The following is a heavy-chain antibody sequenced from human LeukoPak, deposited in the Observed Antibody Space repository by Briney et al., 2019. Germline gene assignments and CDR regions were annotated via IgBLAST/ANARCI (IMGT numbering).Heavy chain of an antibody. Sequence: SETLSLTCTVSGGSISSYFWSWIRQPAGKGLEWIGRIYTSGSTNYNPSLKSRVTMSVETSKNQFSLKLSSVTAADTAVYYCARDRSLDTIFGVVTPHFDYWGQGTLVTVS. J-gene: IGHJ4*02. CDR2: IYTSGST. CDR3: ARDRSLDTIFGVVTPHFDY. V-gene: IGHV4-4*07. CDR1: GGSISSYF. D-gene: IGHD3-3*01.